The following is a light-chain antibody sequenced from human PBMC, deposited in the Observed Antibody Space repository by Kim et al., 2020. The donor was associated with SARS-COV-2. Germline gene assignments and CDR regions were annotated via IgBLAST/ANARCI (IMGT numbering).Light chain of an antibody. J-gene: IGKJ3*01. CDR3: QQLNSFRVT. V-gene: IGKV1-9*01. Sequence: ASVGDRVTIACRASQGISSYLAWYQQKPGKAPKVLIYAASTLQSGVPARVSVSGSGTESTLTISSLQPEDFATYYCQQLNSFRVTFGPGTKVDIK. CDR2: AAS. CDR1: QGISSY.